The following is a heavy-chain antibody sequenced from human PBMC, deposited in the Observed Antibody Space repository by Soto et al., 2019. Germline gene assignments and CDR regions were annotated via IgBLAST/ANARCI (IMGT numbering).Heavy chain of an antibody. CDR1: GFTFSSNA. CDR3: ATIHITSEKFDY. CDR2: IGNSGGLT. J-gene: IGHJ4*02. D-gene: IGHD2-21*01. Sequence: PGGSLRLSCTASGFTFSSNAMGWVRQAPGKGLEWVSSIGNSGGLTVYADSVKGRFTISRDNSRNTLFLQMNSLRAEDTAVYYCATIHITSEKFDYWGQGTLVTVSS. V-gene: IGHV3-23*01.